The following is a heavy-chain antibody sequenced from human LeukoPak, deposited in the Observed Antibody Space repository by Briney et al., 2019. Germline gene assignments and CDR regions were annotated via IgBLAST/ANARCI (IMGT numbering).Heavy chain of an antibody. V-gene: IGHV3-66*01. CDR1: GFTVSSNY. CDR3: ARVSDHVGVLGAFYI. J-gene: IGHJ3*02. CDR2: IYLDGST. Sequence: GGSLRLSCVVSGFTVSSNYMNWVRQAPGKGLEWVSVIYLDGSTYYADSVKGRSAISRDTSKNTLHLQMDSLRAEDTVVYDCARVSDHVGVLGAFYIWGQGTVVTVSS. D-gene: IGHD3-10*02.